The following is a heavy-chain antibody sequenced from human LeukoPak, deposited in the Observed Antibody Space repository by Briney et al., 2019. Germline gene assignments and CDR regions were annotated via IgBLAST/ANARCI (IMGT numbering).Heavy chain of an antibody. V-gene: IGHV5-51*01. D-gene: IGHD3-3*01. CDR1: GYSFTTYW. J-gene: IGHJ4*02. Sequence: GESLKISCKGSGYSFTTYWVAWVRQMPGKGLEWMGIIYPGDSDTRYSPSFQGQVTISADKSITTAYLQWSSLKASDTAMYYCARLASFGDDFGDYWGQGTLVTVSS. CDR2: IYPGDSDT. CDR3: ARLASFGDDFGDY.